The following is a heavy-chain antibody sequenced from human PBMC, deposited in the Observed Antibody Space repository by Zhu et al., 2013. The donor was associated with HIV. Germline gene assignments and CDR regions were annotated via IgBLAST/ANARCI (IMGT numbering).Heavy chain of an antibody. D-gene: IGHD6-25*01. Sequence: QVQLMQSGADLKKPGASVKVSCKASGYTFTGHYIHWVRQAPGQGLEWMGWFSPYGGATNYAQKFQGRVSMTGDTTIHTAYMQLNRLVYDDTAVYYCARDERALDVWGQGTMVTVSS. V-gene: IGHV1-2*02. CDR3: ARDERALDV. CDR1: GYTFTGHY. J-gene: IGHJ3*01. CDR2: FSPYGGAT.